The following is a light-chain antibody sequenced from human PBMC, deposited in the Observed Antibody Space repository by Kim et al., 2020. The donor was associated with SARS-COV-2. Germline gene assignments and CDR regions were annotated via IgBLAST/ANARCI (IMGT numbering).Light chain of an antibody. CDR2: DVN. J-gene: IGLJ1*01. CDR1: SSDVDDYNY. Sequence: GQSITISCTGTSSDVDDYNYVSWYQQHPGKAPKLMLYDVNNRPSGVSTRFSGSKSGNTTSLTISGLQAEDEADYYCRSYTSSTTLLFGTGTKVT. CDR3: RSYTSSTTLL. V-gene: IGLV2-14*03.